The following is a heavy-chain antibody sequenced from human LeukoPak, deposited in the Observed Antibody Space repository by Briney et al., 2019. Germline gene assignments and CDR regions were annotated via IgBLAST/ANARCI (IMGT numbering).Heavy chain of an antibody. CDR2: IIPILGIA. V-gene: IGHV1-69*02. CDR3: ARRLDSSGYLDAFDI. Sequence: SVTVSCKASGGTFSSYTINWVRQAPGQGLEWMGRIIPILGIANYAQKFQGRVTITAERSTSTAYMELSSVRSEDTDVYYCARRLDSSGYLDAFDIWGQGTMVTVSS. CDR1: GGTFSSYT. J-gene: IGHJ3*02. D-gene: IGHD3-22*01.